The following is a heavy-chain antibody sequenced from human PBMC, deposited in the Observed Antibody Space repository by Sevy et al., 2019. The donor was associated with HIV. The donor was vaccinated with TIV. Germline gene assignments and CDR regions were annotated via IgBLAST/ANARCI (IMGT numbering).Heavy chain of an antibody. CDR2: IYPGDSDT. CDR3: VRHPGVATLDFDF. Sequence: GESLKISCKGSGYTFTNYWIGWVRQMPGKGLEWMGIIYPGDSDTRYSPSFQGQVTISADKPISTAYLQWSSLKASDTAIYYCVRHPGVATLDFDFWGQGILVTVSS. CDR1: GYTFTNYW. D-gene: IGHD5-12*01. J-gene: IGHJ4*02. V-gene: IGHV5-51*01.